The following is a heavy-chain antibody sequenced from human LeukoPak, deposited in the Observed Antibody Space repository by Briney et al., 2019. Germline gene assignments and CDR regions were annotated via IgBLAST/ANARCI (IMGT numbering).Heavy chain of an antibody. J-gene: IGHJ4*02. V-gene: IGHV3-21*01. CDR2: ISSSSYI. D-gene: IGHD4-17*01. CDR3: ASAPRGMTTYYFDY. Sequence: GGSLRLSCAASGFTFGSYSMNWVRQAPGKGLEWVSSISSSSYIYYADSVKGRFTISRDNAKNSLYLQMNSLRAEDTAVYYCASAPRGMTTYYFDYWGQGTLVTVSS. CDR1: GFTFGSYS.